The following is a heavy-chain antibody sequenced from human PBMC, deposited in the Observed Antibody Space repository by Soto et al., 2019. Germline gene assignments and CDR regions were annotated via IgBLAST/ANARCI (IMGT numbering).Heavy chain of an antibody. CDR1: GGSFSCYY. J-gene: IGHJ4*02. Sequence: PSETLSLTCAVYGGSFSCYYWSWIRQPPGKGLEWIGEINHSGSTNYNPSLKSRVTISVDTSKNQFSLKLSSVTAADTAVYYCARGPLSGYRDYFDYWGQGTLVTVSS. D-gene: IGHD3-22*01. CDR3: ARGPLSGYRDYFDY. V-gene: IGHV4-34*01. CDR2: INHSGST.